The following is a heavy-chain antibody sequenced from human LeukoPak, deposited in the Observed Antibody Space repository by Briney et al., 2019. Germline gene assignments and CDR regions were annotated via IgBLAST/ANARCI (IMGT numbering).Heavy chain of an antibody. Sequence: GGTLRLSCAASGFTFSSYSMNWVRQAPGKGLEWVSSISSSSSYIYYADSVKGRFTISRDNAKNSLYLQMNSLRADDTAVYYCARETYCSGGSCYKGNAFDIWGQGTMVTVSS. CDR2: ISSSSSYI. CDR3: ARETYCSGGSCYKGNAFDI. CDR1: GFTFSSYS. J-gene: IGHJ3*02. V-gene: IGHV3-21*01. D-gene: IGHD2-15*01.